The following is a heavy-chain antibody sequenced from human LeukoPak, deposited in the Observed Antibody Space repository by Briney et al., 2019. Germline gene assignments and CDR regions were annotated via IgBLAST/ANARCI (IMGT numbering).Heavy chain of an antibody. CDR3: AKTGYYYDRSDYYYDRSRYFDL. J-gene: IGHJ2*01. D-gene: IGHD3-22*01. V-gene: IGHV3-7*03. CDR2: IKQDGSEK. Sequence: GGSLRLSCAASGFTFSSYEMNWVRQAPGKGLEWVANIKQDGSEKYYVDSVKGRFTISRDNSKNTLYLQMNSLRAEDTAVYYCAKTGYYYDRSDYYYDRSRYFDLWGRGTLVTVSS. CDR1: GFTFSSYE.